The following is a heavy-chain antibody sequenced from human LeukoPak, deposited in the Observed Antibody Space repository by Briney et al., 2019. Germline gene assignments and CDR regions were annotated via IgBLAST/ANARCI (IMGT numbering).Heavy chain of an antibody. V-gene: IGHV4-31*03. D-gene: IGHD3-10*01. J-gene: IGHJ4*02. CDR3: ARAGDSWYFDY. Sequence: SETLSLTCTVSGGSISSGGYSWSWIRQHPGKGLEWIGYIYYSGSTYYNPSLKSRVTISVDTSKNQFSLKLSSVTAADMAVYYCARAGDSWYFDYWGQGTLVTVSS. CDR1: GGSISSGGYS. CDR2: IYYSGST.